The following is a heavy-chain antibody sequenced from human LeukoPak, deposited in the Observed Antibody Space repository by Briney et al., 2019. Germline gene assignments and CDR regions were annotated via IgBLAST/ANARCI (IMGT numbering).Heavy chain of an antibody. D-gene: IGHD6-13*01. CDR3: ARDLKAVIAAAGNQNWFDP. Sequence: PSETLSLTCTVSGDSISSGDYYWSWIRQPAGKGLEWIGRISSSGSTNYNPSLKSRVTISVDTSKNQFSLKLSSVTAADTAVYYCARDLKAVIAAAGNQNWFDPWGQGTLVTVSS. V-gene: IGHV4-61*02. CDR2: ISSSGST. J-gene: IGHJ5*02. CDR1: GDSISSGDYY.